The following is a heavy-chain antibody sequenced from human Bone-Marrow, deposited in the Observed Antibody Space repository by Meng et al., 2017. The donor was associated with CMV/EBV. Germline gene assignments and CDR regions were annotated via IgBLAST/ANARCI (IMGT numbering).Heavy chain of an antibody. CDR2: IYSGGST. CDR1: GFTVSSNY. D-gene: IGHD2-2*01. CDR3: ARRLVGP. J-gene: IGHJ5*02. Sequence: GGSLRLSCVASGFTVSSNYMSWVRQAPGKGLEWVSVIYSGGSTYYADSVKGRFTISRDNSKNTLYLQMNSLRAEDAAMYYCARRLVGPWGQGTLVTVSS. V-gene: IGHV3-53*01.